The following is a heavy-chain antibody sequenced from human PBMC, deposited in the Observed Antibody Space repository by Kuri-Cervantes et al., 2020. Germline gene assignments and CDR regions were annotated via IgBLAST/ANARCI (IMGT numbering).Heavy chain of an antibody. CDR1: GFTVSSNY. CDR3: ATQRRGTTT. V-gene: IGHV3-23*01. J-gene: IGHJ4*02. CDR2: ISGSGGST. Sequence: GESLKISCAASGFTVSSNYRSWVRQAPGKGLEWVSAISGSGGSTYYADSVKGRFTISRDNSKNTLYLQMNSLRAEDTAVYYCATQRRGTTTWGQGTLVTVSS. D-gene: IGHD1-1*01.